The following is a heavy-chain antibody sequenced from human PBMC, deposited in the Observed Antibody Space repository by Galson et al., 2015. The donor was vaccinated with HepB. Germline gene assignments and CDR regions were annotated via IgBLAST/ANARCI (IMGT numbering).Heavy chain of an antibody. J-gene: IGHJ1*01. CDR1: GITFSTCS. CDR3: ARWVTEGPL. Sequence: SLRLSCAASGITFSTCSMNWVRQAPGKGLEWVSYISSGSDTIYYADSVKGRFTISRDNAKNSLYLQMNSLRAEDTAVYYCARWVTEGPLWGQGTLVTVSP. V-gene: IGHV3-48*01. CDR2: ISSGSDTI.